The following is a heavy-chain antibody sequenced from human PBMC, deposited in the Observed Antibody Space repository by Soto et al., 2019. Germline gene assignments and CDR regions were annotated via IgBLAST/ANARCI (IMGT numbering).Heavy chain of an antibody. CDR2: IYWDNDR. D-gene: IGHD2-15*01. Sequence: QITLKESGPTLVEPTQTLTLTCSFSGFSLTNSGVGVGWFRQAPGKALECLGIIYWDNDRRYNPSLKTRLTITKDTPKTPFVLTMTYTEPVDTGTYYCAPRVSYSVSWDVGWFDSWGQGTPVTVS. CDR1: GFSLTNSGVG. J-gene: IGHJ5*01. V-gene: IGHV2-5*02. CDR3: APRVSYSVSWDVGWFDS.